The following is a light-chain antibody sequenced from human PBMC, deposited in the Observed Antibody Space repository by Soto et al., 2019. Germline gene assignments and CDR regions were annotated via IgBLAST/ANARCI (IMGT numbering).Light chain of an antibody. CDR2: DID. CDR1: GT. CDR3: SSYSGTTWV. Sequence: QSVLTQPASVSGSPGQSITISCTGTGTVSWYQHHPGKAPKLIIYDIDNRPSGISYRFSGSQSGSTASLTISGVQADDEADYYCSSYSGTTWVLGGGTKVTVL. J-gene: IGLJ3*02. V-gene: IGLV2-14*03.